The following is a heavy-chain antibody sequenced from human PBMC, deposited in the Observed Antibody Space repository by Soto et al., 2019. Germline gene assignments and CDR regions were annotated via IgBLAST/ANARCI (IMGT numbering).Heavy chain of an antibody. CDR1: GGCVRSGGQY. CDR2: LYSSGDT. D-gene: IGHD4-17*01. J-gene: IGHJ2*01. Sequence: QVQLQESGPGLVKPSQTLSLTCTVSGGCVRSGGQYWSWIRQHPGKGLEWIGNLYSSGDTFYHPSLRSRRAISVDTLMNQFSLSLSSVTAADTAVYYCARRHPRFYFVPWVRGPLITVS. CDR3: ARRHPRFYFVP. V-gene: IGHV4-31*03.